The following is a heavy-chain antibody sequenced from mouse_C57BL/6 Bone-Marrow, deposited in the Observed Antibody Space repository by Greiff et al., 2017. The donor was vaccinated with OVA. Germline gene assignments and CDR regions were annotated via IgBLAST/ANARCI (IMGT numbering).Heavy chain of an antibody. D-gene: IGHD2-3*01. Sequence: QVQLQQSGAELVRPGSSVKLSCKASGYTFTSYWMHWVKQRPIQGLEWIGNIDPSDSETHYNQKFKDKATLTVDKSSSTAYMQLSSLTSEDSAVYYCARYFDGYYYDYWGQGTSVTVSS. CDR2: IDPSDSET. CDR1: GYTFTSYW. CDR3: ARYFDGYYYDY. J-gene: IGHJ4*01. V-gene: IGHV1-52*01.